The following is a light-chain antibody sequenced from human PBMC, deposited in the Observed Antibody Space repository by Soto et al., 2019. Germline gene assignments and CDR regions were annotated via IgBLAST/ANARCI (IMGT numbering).Light chain of an antibody. CDR2: KAS. CDR3: QQYSVYSA. V-gene: IGKV1-5*03. J-gene: IGKJ3*01. Sequence: DIPMTQSPSALSASVGDSVTITCRASQSIGSWLAWYQQKPGKVPKLLVYKASNLKTVVPSTFSASGSGTEFTLTINSLQPDDFATYYCQQYSVYSAFGPGTKVDIK. CDR1: QSIGSW.